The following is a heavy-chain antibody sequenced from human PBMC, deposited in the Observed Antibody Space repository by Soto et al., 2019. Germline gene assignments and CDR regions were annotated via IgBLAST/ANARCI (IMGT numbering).Heavy chain of an antibody. Sequence: QVQLVQSGAEVRKPGASVKVSCKASGYTFTTYGISWVRQAPGQGLEWMAWISTSNGDTHYAQKVQVRVSMTTDRFTSTAYMELRSLRSDDTAIYYCARDSAAHGPVFDYWGQGTLVTVST. CDR1: GYTFTTYG. CDR2: ISTSNGDT. D-gene: IGHD6-13*01. J-gene: IGHJ4*02. V-gene: IGHV1-18*04. CDR3: ARDSAAHGPVFDY.